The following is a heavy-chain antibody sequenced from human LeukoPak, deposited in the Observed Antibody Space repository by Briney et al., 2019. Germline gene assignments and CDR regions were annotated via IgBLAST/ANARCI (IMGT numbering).Heavy chain of an antibody. J-gene: IGHJ4*02. CDR1: GFTFSSYS. CDR2: ISSSSSYI. D-gene: IGHD3-9*01. V-gene: IGHV3-21*01. Sequence: GGSLRLSCVASGFTFSSYSMNWVRQAPGKGLEWVSSISSSSSYIYYADSVKGRFTISRDNAKNSLYLQMNSLRAEDTAVYYCARDSSYYDILTGYLPHTRTLDYWGQGTLVTVSS. CDR3: ARDSSYYDILTGYLPHTRTLDY.